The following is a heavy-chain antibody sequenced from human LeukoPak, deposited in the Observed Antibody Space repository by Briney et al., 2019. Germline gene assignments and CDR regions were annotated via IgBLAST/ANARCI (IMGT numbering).Heavy chain of an antibody. J-gene: IGHJ4*02. CDR2: IYYSGST. D-gene: IGHD3-22*01. Sequence: SETLSLTCTVSGGSISSSSYCWGWIRQPPGKGLEWIGSIYYSGSTYYNPSLKSRVTISVDTSKNQFSLKLSSVTAADTAVYYCVRQDYDSSGYYSLNYFDYWGQGTLVTVSS. CDR3: VRQDYDSSGYYSLNYFDY. V-gene: IGHV4-39*01. CDR1: GGSISSSSYC.